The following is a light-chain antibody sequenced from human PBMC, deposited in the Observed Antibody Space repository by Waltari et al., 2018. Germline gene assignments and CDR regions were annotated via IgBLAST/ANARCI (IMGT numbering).Light chain of an antibody. Sequence: DIQMTQSPSSVSASVGDRVTITCRASQDVRSWLAWYQQEPGKAPKLLIHVAFTLQSGVPSRFSCSGSGTDFTLTISSLQPEDFATYYCQQGNNFPYTFGQGTKVEI. V-gene: IGKV1-12*01. CDR2: VAF. CDR3: QQGNNFPYT. J-gene: IGKJ2*01. CDR1: QDVRSW.